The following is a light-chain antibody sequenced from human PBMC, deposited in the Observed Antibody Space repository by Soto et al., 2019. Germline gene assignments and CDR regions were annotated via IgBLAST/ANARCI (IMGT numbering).Light chain of an antibody. J-gene: IGLJ2*01. Sequence: QSALTQPPSTSGSPGQSVTISCTGTFNDVGGYDYVSWYQQHPVKAPKLLIYEVSKRPSGVPDRFSGSKSGNTASLTVSGLQAEDEADYNCSSYAGSNNMLFGGGTKLTVL. V-gene: IGLV2-8*01. CDR1: FNDVGGYDY. CDR3: SSYAGSNNML. CDR2: EVS.